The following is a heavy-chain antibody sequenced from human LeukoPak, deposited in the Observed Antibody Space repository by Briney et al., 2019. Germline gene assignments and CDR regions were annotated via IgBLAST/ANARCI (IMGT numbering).Heavy chain of an antibody. D-gene: IGHD6-19*01. CDR1: GYTFTSYG. J-gene: IGHJ6*02. CDR2: ISAYNGNT. V-gene: IGHV1-18*01. CDR3: ASQYGSGWYEEDYYGMDV. Sequence: ASVKVSCKASGYTFTSYGISWVRQAPGQGLEWMGWISAYNGNTNYAQKLQGRVTMTTDTSTSTAYMELRSLRSDDTAVYYCASQYGSGWYEEDYYGMDVWGQGTTVTVSS.